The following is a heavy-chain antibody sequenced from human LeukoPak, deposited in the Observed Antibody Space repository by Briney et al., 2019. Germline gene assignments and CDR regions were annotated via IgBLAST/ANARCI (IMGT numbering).Heavy chain of an antibody. CDR1: GGSISSTSYY. D-gene: IGHD6-13*01. J-gene: IGHJ5*02. V-gene: IGHV4-39*07. CDR2: IYYSGST. Sequence: SETLSLTCVVSGGSISSTSYYWGWIRQPPGKGLEWIGSIYYSGSTYYNPSLKSRVTISVDTSKNQFSLKLSSVTAADTAVYYCARDKWAAAAPIQYNWFDPWGQGTLVTVSS. CDR3: ARDKWAAAAPIQYNWFDP.